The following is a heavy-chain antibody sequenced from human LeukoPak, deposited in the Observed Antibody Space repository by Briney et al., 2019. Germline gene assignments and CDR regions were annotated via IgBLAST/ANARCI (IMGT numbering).Heavy chain of an antibody. CDR1: GFTFSSYG. CDR3: AKVLYCSGGSCYVYYGMDV. D-gene: IGHD2-15*01. V-gene: IGHV3-30*18. J-gene: IGHJ6*02. Sequence: GGSLRLSCAASGFTFSSYGMHWVRQAPGKGLEWVAVISYDGSNKYYADSVKGRFTISRDNSKNTLYLQMNSLRAEDTAVYYCAKVLYCSGGSCYVYYGMDVWGQGTTVTVSS. CDR2: ISYDGSNK.